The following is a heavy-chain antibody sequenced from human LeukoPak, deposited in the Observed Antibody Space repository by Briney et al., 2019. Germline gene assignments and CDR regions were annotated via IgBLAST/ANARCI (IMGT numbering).Heavy chain of an antibody. D-gene: IGHD4-23*01. CDR1: GFTFTTYA. J-gene: IGHJ4*02. V-gene: IGHV3-23*05. CDR3: AKHRGYGGISDFFGDY. Sequence: GGSLRLSCAASGFTFTTYAMSWVRQAPGKGLEWVSAVDSTGSSTYYADSVQGRFTISRDTSKNTLYLQMNSLRAEDTAIYYCAKHRGYGGISDFFGDYWGQGTLVTVSS. CDR2: VDSTGSST.